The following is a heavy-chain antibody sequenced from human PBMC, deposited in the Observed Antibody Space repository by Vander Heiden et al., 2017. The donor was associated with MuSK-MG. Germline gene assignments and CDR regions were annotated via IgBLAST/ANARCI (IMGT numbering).Heavy chain of an antibody. CDR1: GYTFSGYY. Sequence: QVQLVQSGAEVKKPGASVKVSCKASGYTFSGYYMHWVRQAPGQGLEWMGWINPKSGGTIYAQKFQGRVTMTWDTSINTAYMEMSRLRFDDTAVFYCARDGYYDHWGGDRNTYWYFDLWGRGTQVTVSS. D-gene: IGHD3-3*01. V-gene: IGHV1-2*02. CDR2: INPKSGGT. CDR3: ARDGYYDHWGGDRNTYWYFDL. J-gene: IGHJ2*01.